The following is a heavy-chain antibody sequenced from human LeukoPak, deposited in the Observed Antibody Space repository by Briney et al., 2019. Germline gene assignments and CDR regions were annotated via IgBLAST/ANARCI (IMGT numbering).Heavy chain of an antibody. CDR2: IYYSGST. V-gene: IGHV4-59*12. Sequence: SETLSLTCTVSGGSISSYYWSWIRQPPGKGLEWIGYIYYSGSTNYNPSLKSRVTISVDTSKNQFSLKLSSVTAADTAVYYCARAPTYIAAAGIGYFDYWGQGTLVTVSS. J-gene: IGHJ4*02. D-gene: IGHD6-13*01. CDR3: ARAPTYIAAAGIGYFDY. CDR1: GGSISSYY.